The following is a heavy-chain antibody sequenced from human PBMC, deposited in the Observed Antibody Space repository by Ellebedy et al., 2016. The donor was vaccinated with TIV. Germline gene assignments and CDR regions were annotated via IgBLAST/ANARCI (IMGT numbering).Heavy chain of an antibody. D-gene: IGHD4-17*01. Sequence: SETLSLTCAVYGGSFSDYYWSWIRRPPGKGLEWIGEINHSGSTNYNPSLKSRVTISVDTSKNQFSLKLSSVTAADTAVFYCARRVTTTIRANWYFDLWGRGTLVTVSS. V-gene: IGHV4-34*01. CDR2: INHSGST. J-gene: IGHJ2*01. CDR1: GGSFSDYY. CDR3: ARRVTTTIRANWYFDL.